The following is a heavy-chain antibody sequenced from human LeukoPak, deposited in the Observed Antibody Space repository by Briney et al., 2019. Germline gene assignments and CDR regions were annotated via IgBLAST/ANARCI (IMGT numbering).Heavy chain of an antibody. CDR1: GYTFTGYY. Sequence: ASVKVSCKASGYTFTGYYMHWVRQAPGQGLEWMGWINPNSGGTNCAQKFQGRVTMTRDTSISTAYMELSRLRSDDTAVYYCARERYCSSTSCYASFDYWGQGTLVTVSS. V-gene: IGHV1-2*02. D-gene: IGHD2-2*01. CDR2: INPNSGGT. CDR3: ARERYCSSTSCYASFDY. J-gene: IGHJ4*02.